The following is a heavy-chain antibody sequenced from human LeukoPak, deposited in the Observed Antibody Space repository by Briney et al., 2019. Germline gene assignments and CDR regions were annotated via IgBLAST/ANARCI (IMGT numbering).Heavy chain of an antibody. Sequence: GRSLRLSCAASGFTFSSYAMSWVRQAPGKGLEWVSAISGSGGSTYYADSVKGRFTISRDNSKNTLYLQMNSLRAEDTAVYYCAKSPSGYMVRGVHVDYWGQGTLVTVSS. D-gene: IGHD3-10*01. V-gene: IGHV3-23*01. CDR3: AKSPSGYMVRGVHVDY. CDR1: GFTFSSYA. CDR2: ISGSGGST. J-gene: IGHJ4*02.